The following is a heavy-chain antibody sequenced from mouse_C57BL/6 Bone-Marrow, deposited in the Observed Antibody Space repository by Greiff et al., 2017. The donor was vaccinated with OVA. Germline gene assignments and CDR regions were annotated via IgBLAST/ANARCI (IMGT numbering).Heavy chain of an antibody. Sequence: EVKLMESGGDLVKPGGSLKLSCAASGFTFSSYGMSWVRQTPDKRLEWVATISSGGSYTYYPDSVKGRFTISRDNAKNTLYLQMSSLKSEDTAMYYCARRDYGSPFADWGQGTLVTVSA. CDR1: GFTFSSYG. J-gene: IGHJ3*01. D-gene: IGHD1-1*01. V-gene: IGHV5-6*02. CDR3: ARRDYGSPFAD. CDR2: ISSGGSYT.